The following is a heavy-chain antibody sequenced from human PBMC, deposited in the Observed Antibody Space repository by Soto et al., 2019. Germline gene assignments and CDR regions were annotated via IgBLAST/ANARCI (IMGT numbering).Heavy chain of an antibody. CDR1: GFTFRRYA. Sequence: GGSLRLSCAASGFTFRRYAMHWVRQAPGKGLQWVAVISYEGSNKYYADSVKGRFTISRDNSKNTLYLQMNSLRAEDTAVYYCARDQGYDSSGYYVYWGQGTLVTVSS. J-gene: IGHJ4*02. D-gene: IGHD3-22*01. V-gene: IGHV3-30-3*01. CDR3: ARDQGYDSSGYYVY. CDR2: ISYEGSNK.